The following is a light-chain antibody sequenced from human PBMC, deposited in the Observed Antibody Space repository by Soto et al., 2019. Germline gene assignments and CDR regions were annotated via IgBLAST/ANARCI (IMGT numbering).Light chain of an antibody. J-gene: IGKJ3*01. Sequence: DIQVTQSPSSLSASVGDRVTITCQASQNIRTYLHWYQQKPGQAPKLLIYDASNLGIGVPSRFSGSGSGTDFTFTISSLQQEDIETYYYQHYYDLPFTFGPGTKVDIK. CDR1: QNIRTY. CDR2: DAS. CDR3: QHYYDLPFT. V-gene: IGKV1-33*01.